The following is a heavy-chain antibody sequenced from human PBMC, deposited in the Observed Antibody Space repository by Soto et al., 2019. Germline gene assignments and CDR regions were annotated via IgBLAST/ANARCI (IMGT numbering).Heavy chain of an antibody. V-gene: IGHV4-61*01. J-gene: IGHJ4*02. CDR1: GGSVSSGSYY. CDR3: ARASGSYIFFDY. Sequence: SETLSLTCTVSGGSVSSGSYYWSWIRQSPGKGLEWIGYIYYSGSTNYNPSLKSRVTISVDTSKNQFSLKLSSVTAADTAMYYCARASGSYIFFDYWGQGTLVTVSS. CDR2: IYYSGST. D-gene: IGHD1-26*01.